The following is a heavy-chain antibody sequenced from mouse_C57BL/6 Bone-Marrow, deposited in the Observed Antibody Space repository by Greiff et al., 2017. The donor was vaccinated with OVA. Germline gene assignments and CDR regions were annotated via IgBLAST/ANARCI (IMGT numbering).Heavy chain of an antibody. D-gene: IGHD1-1*01. CDR3: ARPHYYGSSYDYYYAMDY. J-gene: IGHJ4*01. CDR1: GYTFTSYG. Sequence: QVQLQQSGAELARPGASVKLSCKASGYTFTSYGISWVKQRTGQGLEWIGEIYPRSGNTYYNEKFKSKATLTVDKPSSTAYMQLSSLTSEDSAVYYCARPHYYGSSYDYYYAMDYWGQGTSVTVSS. CDR2: IYPRSGNT. V-gene: IGHV1-81*01.